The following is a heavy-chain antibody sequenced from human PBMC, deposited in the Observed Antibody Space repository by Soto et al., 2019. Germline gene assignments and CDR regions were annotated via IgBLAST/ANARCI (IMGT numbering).Heavy chain of an antibody. CDR3: AHCRGGVASF. CDR1: GFSLNTRDVG. CDR2: VYWDDDK. D-gene: IGHD3-16*01. Sequence: QITLNESGPALVKPTQTLTLTCTSSGFSLNTRDVGVGRIRQPPGKALEWLGVVYWDDDKTYSPSLKSRLTITKDTPKNQVVLRMSKMDPVDTATYYCAHCRGGVASFWGQGTLVTVSS. J-gene: IGHJ4*02. V-gene: IGHV2-5*02.